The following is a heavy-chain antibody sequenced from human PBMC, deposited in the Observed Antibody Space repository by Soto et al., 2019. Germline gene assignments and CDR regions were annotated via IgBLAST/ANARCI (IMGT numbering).Heavy chain of an antibody. CDR2: IYYSGST. CDR1: GGSISSYY. V-gene: IGHV4-59*01. J-gene: IGHJ4*02. CDR3: ARGGERYSDSSGIVY. D-gene: IGHD3-22*01. Sequence: SETLSLTCTVSGGSISSYYWSWIRQPPGKGLEWIGYIYYSGSTNYNPSLKSRVTISVDTSKNQFSLKLSSVTAADTAVYYCARGGERYSDSSGIVYWGQGTLVTVSS.